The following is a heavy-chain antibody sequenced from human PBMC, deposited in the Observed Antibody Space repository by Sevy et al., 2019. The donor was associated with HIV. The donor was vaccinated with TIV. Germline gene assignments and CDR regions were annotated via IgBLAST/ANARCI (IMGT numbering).Heavy chain of an antibody. D-gene: IGHD6-13*01. J-gene: IGHJ6*02. CDR1: GYNFLGYG. V-gene: IGHV1-18*04. CDR3: AKAAGWDYGMDV. CDR2: ISGNNGNT. Sequence: ASVKVSCKASGYNFLGYGISWVRQAPGQGLEWMGWISGNNGNTKYAQKLQGRVTLTRDASTSTAYMEVRSLKSDDTAVYYCAKAAGWDYGMDVWGQGTTVTVSS.